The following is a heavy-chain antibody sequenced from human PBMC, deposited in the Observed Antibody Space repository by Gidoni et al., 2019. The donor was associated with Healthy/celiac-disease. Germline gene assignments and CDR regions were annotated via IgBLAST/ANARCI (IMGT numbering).Heavy chain of an antibody. CDR3: ARAMVRGVILPYNWFDP. Sequence: QVQLQQWGAGLLKPSETLSLTCAVDGGSFGGYYWSWIRQPPGQGLAWIWELNHSGSTNYNPSLKSRVTISVDTFKNHFSLKLSSVTAADTAVYYCARAMVRGVILPYNWFDPWGQGTLVTVSS. D-gene: IGHD3-10*01. J-gene: IGHJ5*02. CDR2: LNHSGST. V-gene: IGHV4-34*01. CDR1: GGSFGGYY.